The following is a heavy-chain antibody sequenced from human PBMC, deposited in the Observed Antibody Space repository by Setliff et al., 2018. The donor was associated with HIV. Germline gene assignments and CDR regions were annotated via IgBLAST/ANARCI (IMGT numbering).Heavy chain of an antibody. CDR1: GASITSHN. CDR2: IYTRGNT. J-gene: IGHJ3*02. V-gene: IGHV4-4*07. D-gene: IGHD6-19*01. Sequence: SETLSLTCSVSGASITSHNWSWIRQAAGKGLEWIGRIYTRGNTNYNPSLKSRITISLETSRNQFSLRVTSVTATDTAVYYCARQSPVAGSGAFEIWGQGTMVTVSS. CDR3: ARQSPVAGSGAFEI.